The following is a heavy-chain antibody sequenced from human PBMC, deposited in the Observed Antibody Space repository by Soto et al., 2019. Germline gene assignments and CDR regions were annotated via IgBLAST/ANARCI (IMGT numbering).Heavy chain of an antibody. D-gene: IGHD1-7*01. CDR3: ASGITGTTDGPFDY. CDR2: ISGSGGST. Sequence: EVQLLESGGGLVQPGGSLRLSCAASGFTFSNYAMTWVRQAPRKGLEWVSAISGSGGSTYYADSVKGRFTISRDNSKNKLYLQMNSLRADDTAVYYCASGITGTTDGPFDYWGQGTLVTVSS. V-gene: IGHV3-23*01. CDR1: GFTFSNYA. J-gene: IGHJ4*02.